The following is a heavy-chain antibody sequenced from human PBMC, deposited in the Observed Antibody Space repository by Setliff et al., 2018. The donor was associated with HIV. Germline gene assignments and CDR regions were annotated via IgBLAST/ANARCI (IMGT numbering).Heavy chain of an antibody. D-gene: IGHD3-3*01. CDR2: ISWSGITT. CDR1: GFNFADYG. V-gene: IGHV3-20*04. Sequence: PGGSLRLSCIVSGFNFADYGMSWVRQVPGKGLEWVAGISWSGITTTYADSVKGRFTIFRDNAKNSLYMQMNTLGAEDTAFYYCAREYSEDTPHFDSWGHXXLVAVSS. CDR3: AREYSEDTPHFDS. J-gene: IGHJ5*01.